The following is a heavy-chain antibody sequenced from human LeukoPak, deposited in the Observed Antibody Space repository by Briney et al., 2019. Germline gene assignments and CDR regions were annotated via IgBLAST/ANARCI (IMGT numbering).Heavy chain of an antibody. CDR3: ARERSRIVVVVAANWFDP. V-gene: IGHV1-2*06. J-gene: IGHJ5*02. CDR2: INPNSGGT. CDR1: GYTFTGYY. D-gene: IGHD2-15*01. Sequence: ASVKVSCKASGYTFTGYYMHWVRQAPGRGLEWMGRINPNSGGTNYAQKFQGRVTMTRDTSISTAYMELSRLRSDDTAVYYCARERSRIVVVVAANWFDPRGQGTLVTVSS.